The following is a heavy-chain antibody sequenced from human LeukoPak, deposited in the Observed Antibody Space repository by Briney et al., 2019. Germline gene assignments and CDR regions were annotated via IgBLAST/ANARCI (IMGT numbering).Heavy chain of an antibody. Sequence: GGSLRLSCAASGFTVSSNYMSWVRQAPGKGLEWVSVIYSGGSTYYADSVKGRFTISRDKSKNTLYLQMNSLRAEDTAVYYCARGTPGDPSNFDYWGQGTLVTVSS. D-gene: IGHD7-27*01. CDR3: ARGTPGDPSNFDY. CDR1: GFTVSSNY. CDR2: IYSGGST. J-gene: IGHJ4*02. V-gene: IGHV3-53*01.